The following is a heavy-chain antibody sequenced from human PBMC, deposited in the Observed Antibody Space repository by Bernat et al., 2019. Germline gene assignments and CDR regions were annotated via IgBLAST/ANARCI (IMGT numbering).Heavy chain of an antibody. Sequence: HLQLQESGPGLMKPSETLSLTCTVSGGSISSSDYLWGWLRQPPGKGLEWIGNIHYSGSTHYDPSLQSRVTISVDTSKNHFSLKMTSVTAADTAVYYCARYYYYYMDVWGKGTTVTVSS. V-gene: IGHV4-39*02. CDR1: GGSISSSDYL. CDR2: IHYSGST. CDR3: ARYYYYYMDV. J-gene: IGHJ6*03.